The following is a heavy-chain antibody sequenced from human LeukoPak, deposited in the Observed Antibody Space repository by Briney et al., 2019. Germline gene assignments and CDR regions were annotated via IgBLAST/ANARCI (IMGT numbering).Heavy chain of an antibody. CDR1: GFTVSSSH. CDR3: ARAGVQQQLVPVYFDY. D-gene: IGHD6-13*01. J-gene: IGHJ4*02. V-gene: IGHV3-30*03. Sequence: GGSLRLSCAASGFTVSSSHMSWVRQAPGKGLEWVAVISYDGSNKYYADSVKGRFTISRDNSKNTLYLQMNSLRAEDTAVYYCARAGVQQQLVPVYFDYWGQGTLVTVSS. CDR2: ISYDGSNK.